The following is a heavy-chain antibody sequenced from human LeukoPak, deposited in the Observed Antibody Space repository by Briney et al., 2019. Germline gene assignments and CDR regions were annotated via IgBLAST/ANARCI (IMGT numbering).Heavy chain of an antibody. Sequence: GGSLRLSCVATGLTVSNYGMGWVRQAPGKGLEWVSGISGSGGNTNYADSVKGRFTISRDNSKDTLYLQMSSLRAEDTAVFYCAKLRFGALTTLYFDSWGQGTLVTVSS. J-gene: IGHJ4*02. CDR3: AKLRFGALTTLYFDS. CDR1: GLTVSNYG. D-gene: IGHD4/OR15-4a*01. CDR2: ISGSGGNT. V-gene: IGHV3-23*01.